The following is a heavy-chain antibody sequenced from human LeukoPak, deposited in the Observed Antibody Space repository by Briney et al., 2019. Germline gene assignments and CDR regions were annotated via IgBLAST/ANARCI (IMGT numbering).Heavy chain of an antibody. V-gene: IGHV1-69*06. CDR2: IIPIFGTA. CDR1: GGTFSSYA. D-gene: IGHD2-2*01. J-gene: IGHJ6*04. CDR3: ARDVGPACGSTSCYGDYYYYYGMDV. Sequence: GASVKVSCKASGGTFSSYAISWVRQAPGQGLEWTGGIIPIFGTANYAQKFQGRVTITADKSTSTAYMELSSLRSEDTAVYYCARDVGPACGSTSCYGDYYYYYGMDVWGKGTTVTVSS.